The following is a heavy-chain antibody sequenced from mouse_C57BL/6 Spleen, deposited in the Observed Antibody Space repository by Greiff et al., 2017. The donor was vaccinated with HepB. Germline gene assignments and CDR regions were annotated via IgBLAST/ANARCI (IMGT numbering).Heavy chain of an antibody. Sequence: QVQLKQPGAELVKPGASVKMSCKASGYTFTSYWITWVKQRPGQGLEWIGDIYPGSGSTNYNEKVKSKATLTVDTSSSTAYMQLSSLTSEDSAVYYCARERAYYSNYDWYFDVWGTGTTVTVSS. CDR2: IYPGSGST. CDR3: ARERAYYSNYDWYFDV. D-gene: IGHD2-5*01. V-gene: IGHV1-55*01. CDR1: GYTFTSYW. J-gene: IGHJ1*03.